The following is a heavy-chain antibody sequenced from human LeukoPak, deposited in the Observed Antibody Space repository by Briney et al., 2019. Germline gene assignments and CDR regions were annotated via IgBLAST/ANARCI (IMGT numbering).Heavy chain of an antibody. CDR1: GGSISSGSYY. J-gene: IGHJ5*02. CDR3: ARGGYYGSGNDFRFDP. V-gene: IGHV4-61*02. D-gene: IGHD3-10*01. CDR2: VYTSGST. Sequence: PSETLSLTCTVSGGSISSGSYYWSWIRQTAGKGLEWIGRVYTSGSTNYDPSLKSRVIMSVDTSKNQFSLKLSSVTAADTAVYYCARGGYYGSGNDFRFDPWGQGTLVTVSS.